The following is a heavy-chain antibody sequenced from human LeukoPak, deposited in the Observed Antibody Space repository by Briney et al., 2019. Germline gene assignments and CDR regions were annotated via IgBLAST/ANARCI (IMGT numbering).Heavy chain of an antibody. D-gene: IGHD3-10*01. V-gene: IGHV1-18*04. CDR3: ARDRGTMVRGVMSD. CDR2: ISAYNGNT. J-gene: IGHJ4*02. CDR1: GYTFTSYG. Sequence: ASVKVSCKASGYTFTSYGISWVRQAPGQGLEWMGWISAYNGNTNYAQKLQGRVTMTTDTSTSTAYMELRSLGSDDTAVYYCARDRGTMVRGVMSDWGQGTLVTVSS.